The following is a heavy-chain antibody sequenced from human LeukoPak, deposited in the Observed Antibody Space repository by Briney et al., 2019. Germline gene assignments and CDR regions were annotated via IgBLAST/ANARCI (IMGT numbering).Heavy chain of an antibody. Sequence: GESLKISCKGSGYRFTNYWISCVRQMAGKGLEWMGRIDPSDSYTSYSPSFQGHVPISADKSISTAYLQWSTLKASDTAIYYCARIEGSTFDYWGQGTLVTVSS. J-gene: IGHJ4*02. CDR1: GYRFTNYW. V-gene: IGHV5-10-1*01. CDR2: IDPSDSYT. CDR3: ARIEGSTFDY.